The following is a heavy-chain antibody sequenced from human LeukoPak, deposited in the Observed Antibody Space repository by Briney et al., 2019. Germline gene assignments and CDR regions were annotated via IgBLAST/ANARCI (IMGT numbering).Heavy chain of an antibody. D-gene: IGHD6-13*01. CDR2: IYYSGST. Sequence: PSETLSLTRTVSGGSISSYYWSWIRQPPGKGLEWIGYIYYSGSTNYNPPLKSRVTISVDTSKNQFSLKLSSVTAADTAVYYCARINSSSWYKLRYWYFDLWGRGTLVTVSS. J-gene: IGHJ2*01. CDR3: ARINSSSWYKLRYWYFDL. CDR1: GGSISSYY. V-gene: IGHV4-59*01.